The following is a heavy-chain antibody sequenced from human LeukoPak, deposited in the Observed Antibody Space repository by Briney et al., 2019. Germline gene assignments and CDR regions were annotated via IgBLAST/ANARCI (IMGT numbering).Heavy chain of an antibody. J-gene: IGHJ4*02. D-gene: IGHD3-16*01. Sequence: PGGSLRLSCAASGFTFSSYAMGWVRQAPGKGLEWVANIHDDGRVTNYVDSVKGRFTISRDDARNSVYLQLNSLRAEDTALYYCARGRGWVDHWGQGTLVTVSS. V-gene: IGHV3-7*01. CDR1: GFTFSSYA. CDR2: IHDDGRVT. CDR3: ARGRGWVDH.